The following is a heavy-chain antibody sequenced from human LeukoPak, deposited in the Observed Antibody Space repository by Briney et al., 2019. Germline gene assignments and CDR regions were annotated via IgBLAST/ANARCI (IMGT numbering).Heavy chain of an antibody. CDR2: INNRGST. J-gene: IGHJ4*02. D-gene: IGHD5-24*01. CDR1: GGSFSGYY. V-gene: IGHV4-34*01. Sequence: SSGTLSLTCAVSGGSFSGYYWSWIRQPPGKGLEWIGGINNRGSTNYNPSLKSRVTISVYPSKKQFSLKPSSVTAADTAVCYCARVGREGYNFHYGWGQGTLVTASS. CDR3: ARVGREGYNFHYG.